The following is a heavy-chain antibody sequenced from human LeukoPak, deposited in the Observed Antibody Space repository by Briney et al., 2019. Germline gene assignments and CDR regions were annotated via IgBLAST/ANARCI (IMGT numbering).Heavy chain of an antibody. V-gene: IGHV1-8*01. CDR1: GYTFTSYD. CDR3: AREYCSGGSCYWPNWFDP. CDR2: MNPNSGNT. Sequence: ASVKVSCKASGYTFTSYDINWVRQATGQGVEGMGWMNPNSGNTGYAQKFQGRVTMTRNTSISTAYMELSSLRSEDTAVYYCAREYCSGGSCYWPNWFDPWGQGTLVTVSS. J-gene: IGHJ5*02. D-gene: IGHD2-15*01.